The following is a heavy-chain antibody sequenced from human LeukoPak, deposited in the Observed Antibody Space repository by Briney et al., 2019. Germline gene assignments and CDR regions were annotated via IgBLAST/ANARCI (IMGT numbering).Heavy chain of an antibody. Sequence: GESLKISCKGSGYSFTSYWIGWVRQMPGKGLEWMGIIYPGDSDTRYSPSFQDQVTISADKSISTAYLQWSSLKASDTAMYYCARHPNYYDSSGYNYTWFDPWGQGTLVTVSS. J-gene: IGHJ5*02. CDR1: GYSFTSYW. D-gene: IGHD3-22*01. CDR3: ARHPNYYDSSGYNYTWFDP. V-gene: IGHV5-51*01. CDR2: IYPGDSDT.